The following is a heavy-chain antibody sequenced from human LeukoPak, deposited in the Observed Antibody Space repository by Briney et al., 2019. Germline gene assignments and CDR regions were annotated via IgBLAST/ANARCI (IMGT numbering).Heavy chain of an antibody. CDR1: GGTFSSYA. J-gene: IGHJ4*02. CDR3: ASPPRGYSYGYFFDY. D-gene: IGHD5-18*01. V-gene: IGHV1-69*01. CDR2: IIPIFGTA. Sequence: GASVKVSCKASGGTFSSYAISWVRQAPGQGLEWMGGIIPIFGTANYAQKFQGRVTITADESTSTACMELSSLRSEDTAVYYCASPPRGYSYGYFFDYWGQGTLVTVSS.